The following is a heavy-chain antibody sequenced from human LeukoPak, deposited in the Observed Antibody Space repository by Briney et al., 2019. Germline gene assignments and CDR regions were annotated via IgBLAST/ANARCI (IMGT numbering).Heavy chain of an antibody. CDR1: GFTFSNAW. D-gene: IGHD1-26*01. CDR3: TTTGTTTTRFVDY. Sequence: GGSLRLSCAASGFTFSNAWMSWVRPAPGKGLESVGRIIRKTDGGAKYYAAPVKGRITISRDDSKKTENLQINGLTTEETAEYYCTTTGTTTTRFVDYWGQGTRVTVSS. J-gene: IGHJ4*02. V-gene: IGHV3-15*06. CDR2: IIRKTDGGAK.